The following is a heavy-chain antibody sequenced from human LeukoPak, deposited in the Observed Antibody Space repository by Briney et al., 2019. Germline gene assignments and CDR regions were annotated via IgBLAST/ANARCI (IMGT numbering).Heavy chain of an antibody. CDR3: ASGTLRYFDP. Sequence: PGGSLRLSCAASGFXFSSYAIHWVRQAPGKGLEWVAVISYDGSNKYYADSVKGRFTISRDNSKNTLYLQMNSLRAEDTAVYYCASGTLRYFDPWGQGTLVTVSS. D-gene: IGHD3-9*01. CDR2: ISYDGSNK. J-gene: IGHJ5*02. V-gene: IGHV3-30-3*01. CDR1: GFXFSSYA.